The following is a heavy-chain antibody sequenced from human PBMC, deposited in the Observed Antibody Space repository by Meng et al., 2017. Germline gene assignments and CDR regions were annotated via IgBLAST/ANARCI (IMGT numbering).Heavy chain of an antibody. CDR2: INHSGST. CDR3: ASSGYSYGYRFDY. CDR1: GGSFSGYY. J-gene: IGHJ4*02. Sequence: VPLQQWGAGMLKPSETLSLTCAGYGGSFSGYYWSWIRQPPGKGLEWIGEINHSGSTNYNPSLKSRVTISVDTSKNQFSLKLSSVTAADTAVYYCASSGYSYGYRFDYWGQGTLVTVSS. D-gene: IGHD5-18*01. V-gene: IGHV4-34*01.